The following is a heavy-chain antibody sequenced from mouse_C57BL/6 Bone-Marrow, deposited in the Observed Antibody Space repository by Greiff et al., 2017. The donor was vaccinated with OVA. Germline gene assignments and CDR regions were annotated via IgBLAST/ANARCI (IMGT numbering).Heavy chain of an antibody. D-gene: IGHD1-1*01. CDR2: ISYDGSN. Sequence: EVQLQESGPGLVKPSQSLSLTCSVTGYSITSGYYWNWIRQFPGNKLEWMGYISYDGSNNYNPSLKNRISITRDTSKNQFFLKLNSVTTEDTATYYCAREGYYYGSSHWYFDVWGTGTTVTVSS. V-gene: IGHV3-6*01. CDR1: GYSITSGYY. CDR3: AREGYYYGSSHWYFDV. J-gene: IGHJ1*03.